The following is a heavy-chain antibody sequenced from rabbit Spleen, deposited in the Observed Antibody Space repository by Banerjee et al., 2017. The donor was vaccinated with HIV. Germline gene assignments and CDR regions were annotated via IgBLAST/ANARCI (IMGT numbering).Heavy chain of an antibody. CDR1: GVSLNDKDV. J-gene: IGHJ3*01. Sequence: EQLEESGGGLVKPEGSLTLTCKASGVSLNDKDVMCWVRQAPGKGLEWIACIDTGSSGFTYFASWANGRFTISKTSSTTVTLQMTSLTAADTATYFCARDTSSSFSSYGMDLWGQGTLVTVS. D-gene: IGHD1-1*01. CDR2: IDTGSSGFT. V-gene: IGHV1S45*01. CDR3: ARDTSSSFSSYGMDL.